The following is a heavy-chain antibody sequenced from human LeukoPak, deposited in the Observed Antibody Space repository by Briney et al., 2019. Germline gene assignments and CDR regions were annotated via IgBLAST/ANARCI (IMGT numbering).Heavy chain of an antibody. CDR2: FDPEDGET. CDR1: GYTLTELS. CDR3: ATADVLRFLESRGNYFDY. D-gene: IGHD3-3*01. J-gene: IGHJ4*02. Sequence: GASVKVSCKVSGYTLTELSMHWVRQAPGKGLEWMGGFDPEDGETIYAQKFQGRVTMTEDTSTDTAYMELSSLRSEDTAVYYSATADVLRFLESRGNYFDYWGQGTLVTVSS. V-gene: IGHV1-24*01.